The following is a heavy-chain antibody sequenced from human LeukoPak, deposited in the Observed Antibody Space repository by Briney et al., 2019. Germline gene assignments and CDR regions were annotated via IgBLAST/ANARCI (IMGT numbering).Heavy chain of an antibody. V-gene: IGHV3-30*18. CDR2: ISYDGSNK. D-gene: IGHD3-10*01. CDR1: GFTFSSYG. Sequence: GGSLRLSCAASGFTFSSYGMHWVRQAPGKGLEWVAVISYDGSNKYYADSVKGRFTISRDNSKNTLYLQMNSLRAEDTAVYYCAKGAQVLWFGVDNWFDPWGQGTLVTVSS. J-gene: IGHJ5*02. CDR3: AKGAQVLWFGVDNWFDP.